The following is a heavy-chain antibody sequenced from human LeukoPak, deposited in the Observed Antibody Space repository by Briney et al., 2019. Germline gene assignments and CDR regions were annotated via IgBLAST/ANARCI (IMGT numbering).Heavy chain of an antibody. Sequence: PGGSLRLSCAASGFTFSDYAMSWVRQAPGKGLVWVSRINPEETTTNYADAVKGRFTISRDNAKNTLYLQMNSLRAEDTAVYYCARGGLEPVDYWGQGTLVTVSS. CDR2: INPEETTT. D-gene: IGHD1-14*01. V-gene: IGHV3-74*01. CDR1: GFTFSDYA. CDR3: ARGGLEPVDY. J-gene: IGHJ4*02.